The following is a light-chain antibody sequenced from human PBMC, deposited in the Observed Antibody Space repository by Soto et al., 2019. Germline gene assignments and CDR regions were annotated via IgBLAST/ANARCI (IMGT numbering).Light chain of an antibody. J-gene: IGKJ5*01. Sequence: EIVLTQSPGTLSLSPGERATLSCRASQSVSSCYLAWYQQRPGQAPRLLIYGTSSRATGIPDRFSGSGSGTDFTLTISRLKPEDFAVYYCQQYGSSPLVTFGQGTRLEIK. CDR2: GTS. V-gene: IGKV3-20*01. CDR3: QQYGSSPLVT. CDR1: QSVSSCY.